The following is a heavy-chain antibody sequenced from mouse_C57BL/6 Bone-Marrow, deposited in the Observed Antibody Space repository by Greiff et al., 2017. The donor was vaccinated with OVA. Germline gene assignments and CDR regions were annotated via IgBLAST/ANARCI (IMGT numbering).Heavy chain of an antibody. CDR2: IYPGSGRT. D-gene: IGHD1-1*01. CDR1: GYTFTSYW. J-gene: IGHJ4*01. V-gene: IGHV1-55*01. CDR3: ARSGITTVEGDFAMDY. Sequence: QVQLKQPGAELVKPGASVKMSCKASGYTFTSYWITWVKQRPGQGLEWIGDIYPGSGRTNYNEKFKSKATLTVDTSSSTAYMQLRGLTYEDTPVYYGARSGITTVEGDFAMDYWGQGTSVTVSS.